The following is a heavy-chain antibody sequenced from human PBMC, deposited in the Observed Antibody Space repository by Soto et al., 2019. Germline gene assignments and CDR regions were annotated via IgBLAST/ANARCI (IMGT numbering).Heavy chain of an antibody. D-gene: IGHD3-22*01. J-gene: IGHJ3*02. V-gene: IGHV1-8*01. CDR1: RYTFTSYD. CDR3: ARDRSSGSFDI. Sequence: QVQLVQSGAEVKKPGASVTVSCKTSRYTFTSYDINWVRQATGQGREWMGWMKPNSGNTAYAHKFQGRVTMTMNTSLTTAYIELSSLRSEDTAVYYCARDRSSGSFDIWGQGKMVTVSS. CDR2: MKPNSGNT.